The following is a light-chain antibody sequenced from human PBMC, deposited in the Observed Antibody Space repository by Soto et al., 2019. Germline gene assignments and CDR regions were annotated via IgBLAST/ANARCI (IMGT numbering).Light chain of an antibody. J-gene: IGKJ5*01. CDR1: QSITRF. Sequence: DIQMTQSPSSLSASVGDRVTITCRASQSITRFLNWYQQKPGKAPKLLIYAASSSQSGVPSRFSGSGSGTDFTLTISSLQPEDFATYYCQQNYSPPPITFGQGTRLEIK. CDR3: QQNYSPPPIT. CDR2: AAS. V-gene: IGKV1-39*01.